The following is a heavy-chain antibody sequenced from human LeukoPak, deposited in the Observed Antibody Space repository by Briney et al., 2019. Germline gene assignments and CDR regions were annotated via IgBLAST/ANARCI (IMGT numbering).Heavy chain of an antibody. D-gene: IGHD6-13*01. CDR3: ARSQGIAEAVCD. Sequence: SETLSLTCTVSGGSISSSSYYWGWIRQPPGKGLEWIGSIYYSGSTYYNPSLKSRVTISVDTSKNQFSLKLSSVTAADTAVYYCARSQGIAEAVCDWGQGTLVTVSS. CDR1: GGSISSSSYY. V-gene: IGHV4-39*07. CDR2: IYYSGST. J-gene: IGHJ4*02.